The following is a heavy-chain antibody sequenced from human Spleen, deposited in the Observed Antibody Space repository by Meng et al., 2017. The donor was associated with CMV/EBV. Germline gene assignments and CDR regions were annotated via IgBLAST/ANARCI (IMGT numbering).Heavy chain of an antibody. D-gene: IGHD2-15*01. V-gene: IGHV4-61*01. J-gene: IGHJ3*02. Sequence: SETLSLTCTVSGDSVSNTNHYWSWIRQTPGKGLEWIGFIYYSGSTTYNPSLKSRITISLDTSKNQFSLKLRSVTAADTAVYYCARDSCSGGTCYGVDCFDIWGQGTMVTVSS. CDR1: GDSVSNTNHY. CDR2: IYYSGST. CDR3: ARDSCSGGTCYGVDCFDI.